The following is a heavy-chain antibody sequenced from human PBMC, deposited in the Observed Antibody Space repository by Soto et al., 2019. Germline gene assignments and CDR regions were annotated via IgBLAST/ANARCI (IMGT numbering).Heavy chain of an antibody. D-gene: IGHD3-16*01. CDR3: ARGNPFNYAGFDV. CDR1: GYTFSDFD. V-gene: IGHV1-8*01. Sequence: QAHLEQSGAELKRPGASVKVSCKASGYTFSDFDINWLRQASGQGPEWMGWLNAKSGDTFFAQRCQSKFNMTWDASRSTAYMEVGTLTSHDTAIYYCARGNPFNYAGFDVWGQGTTVAVSS. CDR2: LNAKSGDT. J-gene: IGHJ6*01.